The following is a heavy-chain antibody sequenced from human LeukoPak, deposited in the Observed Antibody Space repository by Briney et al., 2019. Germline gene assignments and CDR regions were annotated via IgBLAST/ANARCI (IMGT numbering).Heavy chain of an antibody. CDR2: IKQDGSEK. V-gene: IGHV3-7*01. D-gene: IGHD3-9*01. CDR1: GFTFSSYW. J-gene: IGHJ4*02. Sequence: GGSLRLSCAASGFTFSSYWMSWVRQAPGKGLEWVANIKQDGSEKYYVDSVKGRFTISRDNAKNSLYLQMNSLRAEDTAVYYCVKGGYDILTGYTSFDYWGQGTLVTVSS. CDR3: VKGGYDILTGYTSFDY.